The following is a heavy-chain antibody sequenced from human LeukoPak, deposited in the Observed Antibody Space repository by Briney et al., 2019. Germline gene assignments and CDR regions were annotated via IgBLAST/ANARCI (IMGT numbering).Heavy chain of an antibody. CDR3: TKPQPGAFEI. D-gene: IGHD2-2*01. V-gene: IGHV1-2*02. J-gene: IGHJ3*02. CDR2: VNTNSGAT. CDR1: GYTFTGYY. Sequence: ASVKVSCKASGYTFTGYYVHWVRQAPGQGLEWIGWVNTNSGATNYAQKFQGRVTMTRDTSISTAYMELNSLRDDDTALYYCTKPQPGAFEIWGQGTMVTVSS.